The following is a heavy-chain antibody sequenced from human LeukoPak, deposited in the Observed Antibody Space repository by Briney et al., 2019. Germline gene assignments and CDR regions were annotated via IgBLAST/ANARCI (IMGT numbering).Heavy chain of an antibody. CDR1: GFSFAYYA. Sequence: GGSLRLSCAASGFSFAYYAMHWVRQAPGKGLEWVAFISYDGSNKYYADSVRGRFTISRDNSKNTLYLQMNSLRDEDTAVYYCARDDYGDYRVNAFDIWGQGTMVTVSS. J-gene: IGHJ3*02. CDR2: ISYDGSNK. V-gene: IGHV3-33*08. CDR3: ARDDYGDYRVNAFDI. D-gene: IGHD4-17*01.